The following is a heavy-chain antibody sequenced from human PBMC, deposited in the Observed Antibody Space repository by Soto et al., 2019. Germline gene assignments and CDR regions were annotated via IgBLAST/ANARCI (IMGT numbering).Heavy chain of an antibody. J-gene: IGHJ5*02. V-gene: IGHV3-23*01. CDR1: GFTFSSYA. Sequence: GGSLRLSCAASGFTFSSYAMSWVRQAPGKGLEWVSAIRGSGGSTYYADSVKGRFTISRDNSKNTLYLHMNSLRAEDTAVYYCAKDPRGYSYGHPNWFDPWGQGTLVTVSS. D-gene: IGHD5-18*01. CDR3: AKDPRGYSYGHPNWFDP. CDR2: IRGSGGST.